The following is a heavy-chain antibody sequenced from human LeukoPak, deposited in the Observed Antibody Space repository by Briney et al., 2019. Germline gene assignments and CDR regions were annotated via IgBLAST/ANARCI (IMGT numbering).Heavy chain of an antibody. V-gene: IGHV3-21*01. CDR2: ISSSSSYI. J-gene: IGHJ4*02. CDR3: ARESLLWFGESPPPFDY. D-gene: IGHD3-10*01. CDR1: GFTFRSYS. Sequence: GGSLRLSCAASGFTFRSYSMNWVRQAPGKGLEWVSSISSSSSYIYYADSVKGRFTISRDNAKNSLYLQMNSLRAEDTAVYYCARESLLWFGESPPPFDYWGQGTLVTVSS.